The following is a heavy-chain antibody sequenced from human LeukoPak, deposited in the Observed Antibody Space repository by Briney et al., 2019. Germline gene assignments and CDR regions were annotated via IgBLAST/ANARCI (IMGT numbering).Heavy chain of an antibody. CDR1: GFTFSSYG. J-gene: IGHJ4*02. V-gene: IGHV3-30*18. CDR2: ISYDGSNK. Sequence: GGSLRLSCAASGFTFSSYGMHWARQAPGKGLEWVAVISYDGSNKYYADSVKGRFTISRDNSKNTLYLQMNSLKAEDTAVYYCAKAYYYDSSGYPSFPYDWGQGTLVTVSS. CDR3: AKAYYYDSSGYPSFPYD. D-gene: IGHD3-22*01.